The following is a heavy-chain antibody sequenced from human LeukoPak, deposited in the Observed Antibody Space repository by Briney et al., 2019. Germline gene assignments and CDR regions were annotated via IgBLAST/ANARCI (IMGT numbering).Heavy chain of an antibody. CDR1: GYSFTSYW. CDR2: INPGDSDT. Sequence: GESLKISCKGSGYSFTSYWIGWVHQMPGKGLEWMGIINPGDSDTRYSPSLQGQVTISADKSISTAYLQWSSLKASDTAMYYCARRGGSYQGGGYYYYMDVWGKGTTVTVSS. D-gene: IGHD1-26*01. CDR3: ARRGGSYQGGGYYYYMDV. J-gene: IGHJ6*03. V-gene: IGHV5-51*07.